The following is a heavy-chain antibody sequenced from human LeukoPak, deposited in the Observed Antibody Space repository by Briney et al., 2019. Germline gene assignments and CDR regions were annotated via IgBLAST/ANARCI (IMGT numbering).Heavy chain of an antibody. Sequence: SETLSLTCTVSGGSISSSSYYWSWIRQPPGEGLEWIGYIYYSGSTNYNPSLKSQVTISVDTSKNQFSLKLSSVTAADTAVYYCARGGGYAFAFDPWGQGTLVTVSS. CDR1: GGSISSSSYY. V-gene: IGHV4-61*01. J-gene: IGHJ5*02. CDR3: ARGGGYAFAFDP. D-gene: IGHD1-26*01. CDR2: IYYSGST.